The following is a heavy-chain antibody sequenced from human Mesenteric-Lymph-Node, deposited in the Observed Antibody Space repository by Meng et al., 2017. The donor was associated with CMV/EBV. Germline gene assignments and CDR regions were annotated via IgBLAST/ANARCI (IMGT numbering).Heavy chain of an antibody. CDR3: ARDRGFWSGYSEGAYYFDY. D-gene: IGHD3-3*01. Sequence: SVKVSCKASGGTFSSYAISWVRQAPGQELEWMGGIIPIFGTANYAQKFQGRVTITTDESTSTAYMELSSLRSEDTAVYYCARDRGFWSGYSEGAYYFDYWGQGTLVTVSS. J-gene: IGHJ4*02. CDR1: GGTFSSYA. V-gene: IGHV1-69*05. CDR2: IIPIFGTA.